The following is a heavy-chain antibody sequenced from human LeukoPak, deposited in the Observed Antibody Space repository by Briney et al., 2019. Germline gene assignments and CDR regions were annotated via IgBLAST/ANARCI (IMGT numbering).Heavy chain of an antibody. CDR2: IRGSGGST. D-gene: IGHD3-10*01. Sequence: GGSLRLSCAASGFTFSSYAMSWVRQAPGKGLEWVSGIRGSGGSTFYADSVKGRFTISRDNSKNTLYLQMNSLRAEDTAVYYCAKSTHMVRGVISFFDYWGQGTLVTVSS. CDR3: AKSTHMVRGVISFFDY. V-gene: IGHV3-23*01. J-gene: IGHJ4*02. CDR1: GFTFSSYA.